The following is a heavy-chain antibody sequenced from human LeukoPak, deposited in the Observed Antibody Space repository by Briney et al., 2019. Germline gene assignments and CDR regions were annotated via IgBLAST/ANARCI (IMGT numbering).Heavy chain of an antibody. CDR3: ARGGRAPVTRMDI. CDR1: GGTSSSYS. D-gene: IGHD3-16*01. Sequence: ASVKVSCKASGGTSSSYSFTWVRQAPGQGLEWMGRIIPSVGIPKYAPKFQGRVTITADKSTSTAYLEFSSLRSEDSAIYFCARGGRAPVTRMDIWGQGTTVTVSS. CDR2: IIPSVGIP. V-gene: IGHV1-69*02. J-gene: IGHJ6*02.